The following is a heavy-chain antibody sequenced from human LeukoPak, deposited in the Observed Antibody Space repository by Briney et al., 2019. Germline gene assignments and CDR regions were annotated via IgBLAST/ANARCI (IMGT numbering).Heavy chain of an antibody. Sequence: GASVQVSCKASGYTFTSYGISWVRQAPGQGLEWMGWISAYNGNTNYAQKLQGRVTMTTDTSTSTAYMELRSLRSDDTAVYYCARGFPLTIFGVAYYFDYWGQGTLVTVSS. CDR1: GYTFTSYG. J-gene: IGHJ4*02. CDR2: ISAYNGNT. CDR3: ARGFPLTIFGVAYYFDY. V-gene: IGHV1-18*01. D-gene: IGHD3-3*01.